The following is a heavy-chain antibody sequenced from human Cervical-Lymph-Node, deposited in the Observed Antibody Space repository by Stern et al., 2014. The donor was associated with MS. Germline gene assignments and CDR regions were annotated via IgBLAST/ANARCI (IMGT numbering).Heavy chain of an antibody. CDR1: GFTFSSYG. CDR3: AKDGPVLRYFDLQYYFDY. Sequence: QVQLVESGGGVVQPGRSLRLSCAASGFTFSSYGMHWVRQAPGKGLEWGAGISYDGSNKYYADSVKGRFTISRDNSKNTLYLQMNSLRAEDTAVYYCAKDGPVLRYFDLQYYFDYWGQGTLVTVSS. V-gene: IGHV3-30*18. D-gene: IGHD3-9*01. CDR2: ISYDGSNK. J-gene: IGHJ4*02.